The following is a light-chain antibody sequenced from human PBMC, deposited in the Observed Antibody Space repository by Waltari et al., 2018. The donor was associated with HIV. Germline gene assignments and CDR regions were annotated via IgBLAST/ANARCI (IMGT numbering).Light chain of an antibody. Sequence: QSALTQPASVSGSPGQSTPISCQGANTDRGFFHLVPSYRQHPDKAPQLVISGVNTRPSGVSDRFSGSKSGNTASLTISSLQAEDEADYYCSSYTNTDILLFGGGTKLTVL. CDR3: SSYTNTDILL. J-gene: IGLJ2*01. CDR1: NTDRGFFHL. CDR2: GVN. V-gene: IGLV2-14*01.